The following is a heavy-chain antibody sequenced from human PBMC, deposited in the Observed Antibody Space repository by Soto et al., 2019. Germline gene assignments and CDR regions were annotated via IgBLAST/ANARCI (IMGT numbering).Heavy chain of an antibody. Sequence: QVQLQESGPGLVKPSQTLSLTCTVSGGSISSGGYYWSWIRQHPGKGLEWIGYIYYSGSTYYNPSLKSRVTISVDTSKNQFSLKLSSVTAADTAVYYCAGYQVRYHVEGDAFDIWGQGTMVTVSS. D-gene: IGHD3-16*02. CDR1: GGSISSGGYY. J-gene: IGHJ3*02. V-gene: IGHV4-31*03. CDR2: IYYSGST. CDR3: AGYQVRYHVEGDAFDI.